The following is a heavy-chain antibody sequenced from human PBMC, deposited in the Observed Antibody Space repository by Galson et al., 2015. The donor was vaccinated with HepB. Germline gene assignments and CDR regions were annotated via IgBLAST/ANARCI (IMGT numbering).Heavy chain of an antibody. CDR1: GFTFSSYS. CDR2: ISSSSSTI. D-gene: IGHD6-13*01. Sequence: SLRLSCAASGFTFSSYSMNWVRQAPGKGLEWVSYISSSSSTIYYADSVKGRFTNSRDNAKNSLYLQMNSLRAEDTAVYYCARVPRRSISSSSWYWGQGTLVIVSS. J-gene: IGHJ4*02. V-gene: IGHV3-48*01. CDR3: ARVPRRSISSSSWY.